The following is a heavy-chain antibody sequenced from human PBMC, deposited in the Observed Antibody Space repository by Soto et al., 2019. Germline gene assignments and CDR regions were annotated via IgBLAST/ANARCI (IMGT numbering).Heavy chain of an antibody. J-gene: IGHJ6*02. Sequence: SVKVSCKASGGTFSSYTISWLLQAPGQGLEWMGRIIPILGIANYAQKFQGRVTITADKSTSTAYMELSSLRSEDTAVYYCAGGGDDYYYYYGMDVWGQGTTVTVSS. D-gene: IGHD2-21*02. V-gene: IGHV1-69*02. CDR2: IIPILGIA. CDR1: GGTFSSYT. CDR3: AGGGDDYYYYYGMDV.